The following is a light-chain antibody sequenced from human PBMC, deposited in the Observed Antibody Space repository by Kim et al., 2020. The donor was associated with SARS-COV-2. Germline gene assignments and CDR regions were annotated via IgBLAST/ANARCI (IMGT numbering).Light chain of an antibody. CDR3: QHYSSYPPT. V-gene: IGKV1-16*01. J-gene: IGKJ3*01. Sequence: DIQMTQSPASLSASVGDRVTITCRASQDIRNYLAWFQQTPGKAPKSLISGSSSLNSGVPSRFISSGFGTNFTLTISSLQPEDFATYYCQHYSSYPPTFGPGTKVDIK. CDR1: QDIRNY. CDR2: GSS.